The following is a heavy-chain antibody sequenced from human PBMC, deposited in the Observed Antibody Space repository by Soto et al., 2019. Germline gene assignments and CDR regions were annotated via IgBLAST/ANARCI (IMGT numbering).Heavy chain of an antibody. V-gene: IGHV1-69*12. CDR1: GGTFSSYA. Sequence: QVQLVQSGAEVKKPGSSVKVSCKASGGTFSSYAISWVRQAPGQGLEWMGGIIPIFGTANYAQKFQGRVTSTADESTSTAYMELRSLRSEDTAVYYCARGRVWFGELLPHFDYWGQGTLVTVSS. CDR2: IIPIFGTA. J-gene: IGHJ4*02. CDR3: ARGRVWFGELLPHFDY. D-gene: IGHD3-10*01.